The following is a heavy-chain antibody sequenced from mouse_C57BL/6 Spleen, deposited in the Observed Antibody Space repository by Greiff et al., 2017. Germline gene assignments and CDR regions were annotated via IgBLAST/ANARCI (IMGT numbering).Heavy chain of an antibody. CDR2: IYPGSGNT. J-gene: IGHJ4*01. Sequence: VQLQQSGPELVKPGASVKISCKASGYSFTSYYIHWVKQRPGQGLEWIGWIYPGSGNTKYNEKFKGKATLTADTSSSTAYMQLSSLTSEDSAVYYSARERSYAMDYWGQGTSVTVSS. CDR3: ARERSYAMDY. CDR1: GYSFTSYY. V-gene: IGHV1-66*01. D-gene: IGHD1-1*01.